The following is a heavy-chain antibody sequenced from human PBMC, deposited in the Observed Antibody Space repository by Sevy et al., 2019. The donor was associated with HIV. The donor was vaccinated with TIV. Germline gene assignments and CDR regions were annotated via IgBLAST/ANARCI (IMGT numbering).Heavy chain of an antibody. CDR2: IKSKTDGGTT. V-gene: IGHV3-15*01. D-gene: IGHD3-22*01. Sequence: GGSLRLSCAASGFTFSNAWMSWVRQAPGKGLEWVGRIKSKTDGGTTDYAAPVKGRFTISRDDSKNTLYLQMNSLKTEDTAVYYCTTVFSYYDSSGKYDAFDIWGQGTMVTVSS. CDR1: GFTFSNAW. J-gene: IGHJ3*02. CDR3: TTVFSYYDSSGKYDAFDI.